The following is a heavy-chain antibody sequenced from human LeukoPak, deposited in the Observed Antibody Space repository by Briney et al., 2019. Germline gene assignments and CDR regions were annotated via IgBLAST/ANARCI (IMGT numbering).Heavy chain of an antibody. D-gene: IGHD5-12*01. CDR2: IYTSGST. J-gene: IGHJ4*02. CDR3: ARDQGRDGYNFFDY. CDR1: GGSISSYY. Sequence: PSETLSLTCAVSGGSISSYYWSWIRQPAGKGLEWIGRIYTSGSTNYNPSLKSRVTVSVDTSKNQFSLKLSSVTAADTAVYYCARDQGRDGYNFFDYWGQGTLVTVSS. V-gene: IGHV4-4*07.